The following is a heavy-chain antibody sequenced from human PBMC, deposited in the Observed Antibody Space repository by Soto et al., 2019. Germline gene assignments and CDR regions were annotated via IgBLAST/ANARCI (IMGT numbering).Heavy chain of an antibody. Sequence: QLQLQESGPGLVKPSETLSLTCTVSGGSISSSSYYWGWIRQPPGKGLEWIGSIYYSGSTYYNPSLKRRVPVSVDTSKNQFSLKLSSVTAADAAVYYCARHRLRYSSSIFDYWGQGTLVTVSS. D-gene: IGHD6-6*01. V-gene: IGHV4-39*01. CDR1: GGSISSSSYY. CDR2: IYYSGST. J-gene: IGHJ4*02. CDR3: ARHRLRYSSSIFDY.